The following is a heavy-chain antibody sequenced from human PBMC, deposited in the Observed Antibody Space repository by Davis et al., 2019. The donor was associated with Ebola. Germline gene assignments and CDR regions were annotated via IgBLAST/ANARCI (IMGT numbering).Heavy chain of an antibody. J-gene: IGHJ6*02. Sequence: GGSLRLSCAASGFTFSSYAMSWVRQAPGKGLEWVSAISGSAGSTYYADSVRGRFAISRDNSKNTLYLQMNSLRAEDTAVYYCAKEGKIAAAGTYYYYGMDVWGQGTTVTVSS. CDR3: AKEGKIAAAGTYYYYGMDV. V-gene: IGHV3-23*01. D-gene: IGHD6-13*01. CDR1: GFTFSSYA. CDR2: ISGSAGST.